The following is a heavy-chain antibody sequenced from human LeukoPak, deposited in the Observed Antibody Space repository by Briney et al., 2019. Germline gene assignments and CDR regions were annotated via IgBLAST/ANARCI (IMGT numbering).Heavy chain of an antibody. CDR2: ISSSSSYI. Sequence: GGSLRLSCAASGFTFSGSAMHWVRQAPGKGLEWVSSISSSSSYIYYADSVKGRFTISRDNAKSSLYLQMNSLRAENTAVYYCARDDGSYSVHFVYWGQGTLVTVSS. J-gene: IGHJ4*02. D-gene: IGHD1-26*01. V-gene: IGHV3-21*01. CDR3: ARDDGSYSVHFVY. CDR1: GFTFSGSA.